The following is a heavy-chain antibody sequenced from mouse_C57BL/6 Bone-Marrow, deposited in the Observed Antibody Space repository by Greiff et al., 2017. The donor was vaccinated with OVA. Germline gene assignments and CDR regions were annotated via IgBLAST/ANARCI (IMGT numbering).Heavy chain of an antibody. V-gene: IGHV1-82*01. J-gene: IGHJ4*01. CDR3: ARSGVWLRRPMDY. CDR2: IYPGDGDT. CDR1: GYAFSSSW. Sequence: VKLQESGPELVKPGASVKISCKASGYAFSSSWMNWVKQRPGKGLEWIGRIYPGDGDTNYNGKFKGKATLTADKSSSTAYMQLSSLTSEDSAVYFCARSGVWLRRPMDYWGQGTSVTVSS. D-gene: IGHD2-2*01.